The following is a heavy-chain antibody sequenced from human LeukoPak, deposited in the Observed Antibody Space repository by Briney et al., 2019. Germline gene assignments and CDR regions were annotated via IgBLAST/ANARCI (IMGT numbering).Heavy chain of an antibody. D-gene: IGHD1-26*01. CDR1: GGSIYGGGYY. CDR2: IYHSGTT. Sequence: PSETLSLTCTVSGGSIYGGGYYWSWIRQPPGKGLEWIGYIYHSGTTYYNPSLKSRVTISIDRSKNQFSLKLSSVTAADTAVYYCARARDATSGSNWFDPWGQGTLVTVSS. J-gene: IGHJ5*02. CDR3: ARARDATSGSNWFDP. V-gene: IGHV4-30-2*01.